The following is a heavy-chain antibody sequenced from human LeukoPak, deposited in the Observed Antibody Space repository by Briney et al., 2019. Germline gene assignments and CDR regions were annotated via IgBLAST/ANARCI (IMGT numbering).Heavy chain of an antibody. Sequence: SETLSLTCTVSGGSISSSSYYWGWIRQPPGKGLEWIGSIYYSGSTYYNPSLKSRVTISVDTSKNQFSLKLSSVTAADTAVYYCARDSGSLLRYFDWLAFDYWGQGNLVTVSS. CDR2: IYYSGST. J-gene: IGHJ4*02. D-gene: IGHD3-9*01. CDR1: GGSISSSSYY. CDR3: ARDSGSLLRYFDWLAFDY. V-gene: IGHV4-39*02.